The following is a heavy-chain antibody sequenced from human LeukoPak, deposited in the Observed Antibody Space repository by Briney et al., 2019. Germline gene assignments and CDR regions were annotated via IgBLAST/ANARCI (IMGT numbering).Heavy chain of an antibody. V-gene: IGHV3-53*03. CDR1: CSFVSCNY. CDR3: AWAAGVRWFDP. J-gene: IGHJ5*02. CDR2: IYSGGST. Sequence: GGSLRLSCAASCSFVSCNYMRCGRQPPRAGLEWVSVIYSGGSTYYADSVKGRFTISRDNSKNTLYLQMNSLRAEDTAVYYWAWAAGVRWFDPWGQGTLVTVSS. D-gene: IGHD2-8*01.